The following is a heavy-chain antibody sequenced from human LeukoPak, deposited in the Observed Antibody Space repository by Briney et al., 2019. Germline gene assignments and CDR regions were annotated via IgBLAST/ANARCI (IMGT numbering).Heavy chain of an antibody. J-gene: IGHJ4*02. CDR3: AHSSGWYPYYFDY. V-gene: IGHV3-9*01. D-gene: IGHD6-19*01. CDR1: GFTFDDYA. CDR2: ISWNSGSI. Sequence: GRSLRLSCAASGFTFDDYAMHWVRQAPGKGLEWVSGISWNSGSIGYADSVKGRFTISRDNAKNSLYLQMNSLRAEDTALYYCAHSSGWYPYYFDYWGQGTLVTVSS.